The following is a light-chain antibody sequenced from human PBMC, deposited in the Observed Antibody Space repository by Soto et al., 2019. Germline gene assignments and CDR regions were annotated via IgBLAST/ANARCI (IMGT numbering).Light chain of an antibody. Sequence: QSALTLPRSVSGSPGQSVTISCTGTSSDVGGYNYVSWYQQHPGKAPKLMIYDVNKRPSGVPDRFSGSKSGNTASLTISGLQAEDEADYNCCPYAGGYLFYVFDNGTDVTV. J-gene: IGLJ1*01. CDR2: DVN. CDR1: SSDVGGYNY. CDR3: CPYAGGYLFYV. V-gene: IGLV2-11*01.